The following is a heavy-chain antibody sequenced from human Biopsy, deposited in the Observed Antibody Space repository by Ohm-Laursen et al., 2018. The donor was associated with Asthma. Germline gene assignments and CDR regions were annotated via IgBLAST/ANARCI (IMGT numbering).Heavy chain of an antibody. V-gene: IGHV1-18*01. J-gene: IGHJ6*04. D-gene: IGHD3-10*01. CDR1: GYTFNSAG. CDR3: ARAVDYSHYYGIDV. Sequence: ASVKVSCQTSGYTFNSAGITWVRQAPGQGLEWMGWISVYNGNTKVAQKLQDRVTMITDTSTSTAYMELRSLRSDDTAVYFCARAVDYSHYYGIDVWGEGTTVTVSP. CDR2: ISVYNGNT.